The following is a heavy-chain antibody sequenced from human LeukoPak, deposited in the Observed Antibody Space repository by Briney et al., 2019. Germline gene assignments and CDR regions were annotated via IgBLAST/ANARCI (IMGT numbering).Heavy chain of an antibody. Sequence: SEALSLTCTVSGGSISSSSYYWGWIRQPPGKGLEWIGSIYYSGSTYYNPSLKSRVTISVDTSKNQFSLKLSSVTAADTAVYYCARHSYSSSWYPCDYWGQGTLVTVSS. J-gene: IGHJ4*02. V-gene: IGHV4-39*01. CDR2: IYYSGST. CDR3: ARHSYSSSWYPCDY. CDR1: GGSISSSSYY. D-gene: IGHD6-13*01.